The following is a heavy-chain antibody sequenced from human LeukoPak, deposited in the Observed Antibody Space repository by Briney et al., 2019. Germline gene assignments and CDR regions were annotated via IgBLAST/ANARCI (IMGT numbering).Heavy chain of an antibody. Sequence: SETLSLTCTVSGDSISSHYWSWIRQPPGKELEWIGYIHYSGSTNSNPSLKSRVTISVDMSKNQFSLHLSSVTAADSAVYYCARSVEYSSSWYSDYWGKGTLVTVSS. CDR3: ARSVEYSSSWYSDY. J-gene: IGHJ4*02. CDR2: IHYSGST. D-gene: IGHD6-13*01. V-gene: IGHV4-59*08. CDR1: GDSISSHY.